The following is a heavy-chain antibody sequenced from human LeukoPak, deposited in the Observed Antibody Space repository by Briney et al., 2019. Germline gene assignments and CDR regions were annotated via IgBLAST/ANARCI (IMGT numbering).Heavy chain of an antibody. J-gene: IGHJ6*02. Sequence: PGGSLRLSCAASGIRFSSYAMSWVRQAPGKGLEWVSAISGSGGSAFYADFVKGRFTISRDNAKNSLYLQMNSLRAEDTAVYYCAREAGRYGMDVWGQGTTVTVSS. D-gene: IGHD6-19*01. V-gene: IGHV3-23*01. CDR2: ISGSGGSA. CDR1: GIRFSSYA. CDR3: AREAGRYGMDV.